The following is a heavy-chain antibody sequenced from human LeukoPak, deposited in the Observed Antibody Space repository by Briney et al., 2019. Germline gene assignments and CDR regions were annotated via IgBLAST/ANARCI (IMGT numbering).Heavy chain of an antibody. V-gene: IGHV4-39*01. Sequence: PSETLSLTCTVSGGSISSVDYYWGWIRQPPGKELEWIGTIHYSGNTYYNPSLKSRVAISADTSKNQFSLRLSSVTAADTAVYYCARDFGDYRADYWGQGTLVIVSS. CDR2: IHYSGNT. D-gene: IGHD4-17*01. J-gene: IGHJ4*02. CDR1: GGSISSVDYY. CDR3: ARDFGDYRADY.